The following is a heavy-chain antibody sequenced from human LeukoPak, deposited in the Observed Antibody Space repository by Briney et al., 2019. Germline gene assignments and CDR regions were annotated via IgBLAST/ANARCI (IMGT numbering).Heavy chain of an antibody. Sequence: PGGSLRLSCAASGFTFSNYGMTWVRQAPGKGLEWVSTISDSGGRTYYADSVKGRFTISRDNSKNTLSLQMNNLRAEDSAMYYCAQNGGGSGTYYTYWGQGTLVIVSS. CDR3: AQNGGGSGTYYTY. D-gene: IGHD3-10*01. J-gene: IGHJ4*02. CDR1: GFTFSNYG. V-gene: IGHV3-23*01. CDR2: ISDSGGRT.